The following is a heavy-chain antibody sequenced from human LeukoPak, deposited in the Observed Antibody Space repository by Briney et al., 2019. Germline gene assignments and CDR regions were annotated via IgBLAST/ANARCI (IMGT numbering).Heavy chain of an antibody. D-gene: IGHD3-22*01. J-gene: IGHJ4*02. CDR1: GYTFTSYW. V-gene: IGHV5-51*01. CDR2: IYPGDSET. CDR3: AREGGDSSGSSFSFEY. Sequence: GESLKISCKGTGYTFTSYWIGWVRQMPGKGLEWMGIIYPGDSETKYSPSFQGQVTISADKSITTAYLQWSSLKASDTAMYYCAREGGDSSGSSFSFEYWGQGTLVTVSS.